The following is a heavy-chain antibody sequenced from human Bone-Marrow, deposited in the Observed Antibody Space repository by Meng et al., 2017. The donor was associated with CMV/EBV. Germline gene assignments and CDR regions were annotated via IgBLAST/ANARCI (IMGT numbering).Heavy chain of an antibody. CDR1: GYTFTSYY. Sequence: VQLVQSGAEVKKPGASVKVSCKASGYTFTSYYMHWVRQAPGQGLEWMGWINPNSGGTNYAQKFQGRVTMTRDTSISTAYMKLSRLRSDDTAVYYCARAHCSSTSCLIDYWGQGTLVTVSS. D-gene: IGHD2-2*01. CDR3: ARAHCSSTSCLIDY. CDR2: INPNSGGT. J-gene: IGHJ4*02. V-gene: IGHV1-2*02.